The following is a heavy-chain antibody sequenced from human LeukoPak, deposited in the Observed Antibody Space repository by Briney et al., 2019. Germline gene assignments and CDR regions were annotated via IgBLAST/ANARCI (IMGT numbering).Heavy chain of an antibody. Sequence: GGSLRLSCAASGFSFSNYEMNWVRQAPGKGLEWISYIDATGSIIYYADSVKGRFTISRDNAKNTLYLQMNSLRAEDTAVYYCAKDRSCTNNICHGDFDYWGQGTLVTVSS. J-gene: IGHJ4*02. V-gene: IGHV3-48*03. D-gene: IGHD2-8*01. CDR2: IDATGSII. CDR1: GFSFSNYE. CDR3: AKDRSCTNNICHGDFDY.